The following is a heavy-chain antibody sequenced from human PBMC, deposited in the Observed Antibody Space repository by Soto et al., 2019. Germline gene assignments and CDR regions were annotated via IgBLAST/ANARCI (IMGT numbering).Heavy chain of an antibody. D-gene: IGHD4-4*01. CDR1: GGSISSGGYY. Sequence: QVQLQESGPGLVKPSQTLSLPCTVSGGSISSGGYYWSWIRQHPGKGLEWIGYIYYSGSTYYIPSLKSRVTISVDTSKNQFSLKMSSVTAADTAVYYCARVTDTVTGYFDYWGQGTLVTVSS. V-gene: IGHV4-31*03. CDR2: IYYSGST. CDR3: ARVTDTVTGYFDY. J-gene: IGHJ4*02.